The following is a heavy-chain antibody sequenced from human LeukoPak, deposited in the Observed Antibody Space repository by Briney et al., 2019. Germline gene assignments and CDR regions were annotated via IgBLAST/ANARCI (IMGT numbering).Heavy chain of an antibody. CDR2: ISSSSSYI. CDR3: AGHNYYDSSGYLDFDY. V-gene: IGHV3-21*01. J-gene: IGHJ4*02. Sequence: GGSLRLSCAASGFTFSSYSMNWVRQAPGKGLEWVSSISSSSSYIYYADSVKGRFTISRDNAKNSLYLQMNSLRAEDTAVYYCAGHNYYDSSGYLDFDYWGQGTLVTVSS. CDR1: GFTFSSYS. D-gene: IGHD3-22*01.